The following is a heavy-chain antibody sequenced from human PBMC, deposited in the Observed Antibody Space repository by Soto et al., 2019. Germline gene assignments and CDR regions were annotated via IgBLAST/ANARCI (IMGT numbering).Heavy chain of an antibody. CDR1: GGTFSSYA. Sequence: SVKVSCKASGGTFSSYAISWVRQAPGQGLEWMGGIIPIFGTANYAQKFQGRVTITADESTSTAYMELSSLRSEDTAVYYCERWGSSAIYWYFDLWGRGTLVTVS. J-gene: IGHJ2*01. V-gene: IGHV1-69*13. D-gene: IGHD3-22*01. CDR3: ERWGSSAIYWYFDL. CDR2: IIPIFGTA.